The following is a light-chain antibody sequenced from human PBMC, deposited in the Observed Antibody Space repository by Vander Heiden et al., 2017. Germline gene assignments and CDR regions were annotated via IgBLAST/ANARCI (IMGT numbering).Light chain of an antibody. CDR2: SND. J-gene: IGLJ1*01. CDR3: ASWDDSLNGYV. V-gene: IGLV1-44*01. CDR1: SSSIGSNT. Sequence: QSVLTQPPSASGTPGQRVAISCSGSSSSIGSNTVNWYQQLPGAAPKLLMFSNDQRPSGVPDRFSGSKSGTSVSLAISGLQSEDEADYYCASWDDSLNGYVFGTGTKVTVL.